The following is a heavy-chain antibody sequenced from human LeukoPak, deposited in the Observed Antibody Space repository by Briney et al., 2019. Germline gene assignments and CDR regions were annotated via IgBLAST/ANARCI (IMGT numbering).Heavy chain of an antibody. CDR1: GFTFSSSS. CDR3: ARGLMGGYPRFDY. CDR2: VDTSGSYI. V-gene: IGHV3-21*01. D-gene: IGHD3-22*01. Sequence: GGSLRLSCAASGFTFSSSSMNWVRQAPGKGLEWVSSVDTSGSYIYNADSVKGRFTISRDNAKNSLYLQMNSLRAEDTAVYYCARGLMGGYPRFDYWGQGTLVTVSS. J-gene: IGHJ4*02.